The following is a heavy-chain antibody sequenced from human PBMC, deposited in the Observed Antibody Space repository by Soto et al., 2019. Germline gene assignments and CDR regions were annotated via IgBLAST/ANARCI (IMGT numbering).Heavy chain of an antibody. Sequence: TGESLKISCKGSGYSFTSYWIGWVRQMPGKGLEWMGIIYPGDSDTRYSPSFQGQVTISADRSISTAYLQWSSLKASDTAMYYCAGVYYDILTGYPTLYYYYGMDVWGQGTTVTVSS. CDR3: AGVYYDILTGYPTLYYYYGMDV. V-gene: IGHV5-51*01. CDR2: IYPGDSDT. J-gene: IGHJ6*02. D-gene: IGHD3-9*01. CDR1: GYSFTSYW.